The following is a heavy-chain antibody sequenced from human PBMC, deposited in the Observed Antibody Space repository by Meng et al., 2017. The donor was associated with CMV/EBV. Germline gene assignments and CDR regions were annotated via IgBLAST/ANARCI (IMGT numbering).Heavy chain of an antibody. Sequence: GGSLRLSCVASGFTFSSYDMHWVRQVTGKGLEWVSGIGTGGDTYYPDSVKGRFTISRENAKNSLYLQMNSLRAEDTAVYYCARDQYDFWSGYFPSDGMDVWGQGTTVTVSS. CDR1: GFTFSSYD. CDR2: IGTGGDT. D-gene: IGHD3-3*01. V-gene: IGHV3-13*01. CDR3: ARDQYDFWSGYFPSDGMDV. J-gene: IGHJ6*02.